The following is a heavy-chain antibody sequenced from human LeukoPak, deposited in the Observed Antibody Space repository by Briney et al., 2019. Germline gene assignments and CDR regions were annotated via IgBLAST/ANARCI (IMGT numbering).Heavy chain of an antibody. J-gene: IGHJ4*02. Sequence: PGGSLRLSCAASGFTFSTYGMHWVRQAPGKGLEWVAFIRYDGSNKYYAESVKGRFTISRDNSKNTLYLQMNGLRAEDTTVYYCARLATHGDYWGQGTLVTVSS. CDR3: ARLATHGDY. CDR1: GFTFSTYG. D-gene: IGHD5-24*01. V-gene: IGHV3-30*02. CDR2: IRYDGSNK.